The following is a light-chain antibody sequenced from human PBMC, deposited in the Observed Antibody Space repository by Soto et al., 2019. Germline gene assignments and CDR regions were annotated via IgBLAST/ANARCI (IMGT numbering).Light chain of an antibody. Sequence: QSVLTQPPSVSGAPGQRVTISCTGTSSNIGAGYDVHWYQQLPGGAPKLLLYDNNNRPSGVPDRFSGFKSDTSAPLVITGLQAEDEADYYCQFQDSSRGDVIFGGGTKLTV. CDR3: QFQDSSRGDVI. V-gene: IGLV1-40*01. J-gene: IGLJ2*01. CDR2: DNN. CDR1: SSNIGAGYD.